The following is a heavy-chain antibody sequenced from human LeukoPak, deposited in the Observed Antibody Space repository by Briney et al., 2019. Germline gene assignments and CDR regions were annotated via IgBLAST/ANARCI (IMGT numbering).Heavy chain of an antibody. J-gene: IGHJ5*02. CDR2: IYSGGST. D-gene: IGHD3-22*01. V-gene: IGHV3-53*04. CDR3: ARDLPSPDYYDSSGYSS. CDR1: GFTFSSYA. Sequence: PGGSLRLSCAASGFTFSSYAMSWVRQAPGKGLEWVSVIYSGGSTYYADSVKGRFTISRHNSKNTLYLQMNSLRAEDTAVYYCARDLPSPDYYDSSGYSSWGQGTLVTVSS.